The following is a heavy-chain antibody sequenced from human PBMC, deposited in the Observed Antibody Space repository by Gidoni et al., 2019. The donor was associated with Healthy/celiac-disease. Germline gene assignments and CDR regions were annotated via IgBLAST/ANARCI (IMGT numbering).Heavy chain of an antibody. CDR3: ARDGGGDYDW. V-gene: IGHV3-21*01. CDR2: ISRSSSYI. J-gene: IGHJ4*02. CDR1: GFPFSSYS. D-gene: IGHD4-17*01. Sequence: EVQLVESGGGLVKPGGSLRLSCAASGFPFSSYSMHWVRQAPGKGLEGVSSISRSSSYIYYADSVKGRFTSARDNAKNSLYLQMNSLRAEDTAVYHCARDGGGDYDWWGQGTLVTVSS.